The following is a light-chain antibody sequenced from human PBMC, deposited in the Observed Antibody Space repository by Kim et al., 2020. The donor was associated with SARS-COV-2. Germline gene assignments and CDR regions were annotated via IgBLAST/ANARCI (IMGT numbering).Light chain of an antibody. CDR1: KLGDKY. Sequence: SGSPGKTASITGAGDKLGDKYACWYQQKPGQSPVLVIYQDSKRPSGIPERFSGSNSGNTATLTIGGTQAMDEADYYCQAWDSSTWVFGGGTQLTVL. CDR2: QDS. CDR3: QAWDSSTWV. V-gene: IGLV3-1*01. J-gene: IGLJ3*02.